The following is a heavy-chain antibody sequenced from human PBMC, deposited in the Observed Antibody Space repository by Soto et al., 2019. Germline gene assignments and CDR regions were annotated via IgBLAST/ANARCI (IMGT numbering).Heavy chain of an antibody. CDR2: ISYDGSNK. D-gene: IGHD1-1*01. J-gene: IGHJ3*02. CDR3: ASLKTNSVFDI. CDR1: GFTFRNYG. Sequence: QVQLVESGGGVVQPGRSLRLSCAASGFTFRNYGIHWVRQTPGKGLEWVADISYDGSNKNNADSVKGRFTISLDNSKNTLYLQVISLRADDTAVYYCASLKTNSVFDIWGQGIMVTVSS. V-gene: IGHV3-30*03.